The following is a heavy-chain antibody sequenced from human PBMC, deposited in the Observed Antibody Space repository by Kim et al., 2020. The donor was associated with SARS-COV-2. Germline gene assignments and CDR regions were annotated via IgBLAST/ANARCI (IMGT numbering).Heavy chain of an antibody. CDR2: ISYDGSNK. Sequence: GGSLRLSCAASGFTFSSYGMHWVRQAPGKGLEWVAVISYDGSNKYYADSVKGRFTISRDNSKNTLYLQMNSLRAEDTAVYYCAKDGENNWKSYFDYWGQGTLVTVSS. CDR1: GFTFSSYG. CDR3: AKDGENNWKSYFDY. V-gene: IGHV3-30*18. J-gene: IGHJ4*02. D-gene: IGHD1-20*01.